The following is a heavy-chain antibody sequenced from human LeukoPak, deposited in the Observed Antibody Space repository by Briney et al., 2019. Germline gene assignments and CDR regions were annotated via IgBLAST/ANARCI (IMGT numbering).Heavy chain of an antibody. CDR1: GFTFDDYA. CDR3: AKATREAVAGTDFDY. Sequence: GGSLRLSCAASGFTFDDYAMHWVRQAPGKGLEWVSGISWNSGSIGYADSVKGRFTISRDNAKNSLYLQMNSLRAEDTALYYCAKATREAVAGTDFDYWGQGTLVTVSS. CDR2: ISWNSGSI. V-gene: IGHV3-9*01. D-gene: IGHD6-19*01. J-gene: IGHJ4*02.